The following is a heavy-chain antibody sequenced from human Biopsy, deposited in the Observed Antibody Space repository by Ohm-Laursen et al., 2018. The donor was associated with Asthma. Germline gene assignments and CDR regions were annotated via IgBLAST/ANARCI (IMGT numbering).Heavy chain of an antibody. Sequence: SSLRLFCSASGTHFGSYNMHWARQAPGKGLGWVAVITFDGSTQHYGDSVKGRFTISRDNSKNMLFLQMNSLRAEDTAVYYCSRDTLGYYFDIWGQGTQVTVSS. CDR3: SRDTLGYYFDI. CDR2: ITFDGSTQ. D-gene: IGHD6-13*01. V-gene: IGHV3-30-3*01. CDR1: GTHFGSYN. J-gene: IGHJ4*02.